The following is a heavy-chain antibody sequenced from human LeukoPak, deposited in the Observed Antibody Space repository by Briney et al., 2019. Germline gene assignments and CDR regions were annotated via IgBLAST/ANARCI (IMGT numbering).Heavy chain of an antibody. D-gene: IGHD3-10*01. Sequence: ASVKVSCKASGYTFTSYGISWVRQAPGQGLEWMGWISAYNGNTNYAQKLQGRVTMTTDTSTSTAYMELRSLRSDDTAVYYCARSARRVRGDTYDAFDIWGQGTPVTVSS. CDR3: ARSARRVRGDTYDAFDI. CDR2: ISAYNGNT. V-gene: IGHV1-18*01. CDR1: GYTFTSYG. J-gene: IGHJ3*02.